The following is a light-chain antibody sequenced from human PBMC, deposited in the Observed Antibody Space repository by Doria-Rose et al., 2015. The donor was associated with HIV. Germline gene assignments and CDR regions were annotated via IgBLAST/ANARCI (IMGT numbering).Light chain of an antibody. CDR2: DGS. Sequence: EIVLTQSPGTLSLSPGERATLSCRASQSFSSTYLAWYQQKPGQAPSLLTYDGSTRATGIPDRFSASGSGTDFTLTINRLEPDDFALYYCHQYGTSWTFGQGTKVEI. CDR1: QSFSSTY. V-gene: IGKV3-20*01. J-gene: IGKJ1*01. CDR3: HQYGTSWT.